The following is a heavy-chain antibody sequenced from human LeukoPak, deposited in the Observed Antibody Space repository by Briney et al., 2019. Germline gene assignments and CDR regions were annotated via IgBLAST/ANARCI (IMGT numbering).Heavy chain of an antibody. CDR1: GYTLTELS. V-gene: IGHV1-24*01. J-gene: IGHJ5*02. CDR2: FDPEDGET. D-gene: IGHD3-22*01. Sequence: ASVKVSCKVSGYTLTELSMHWVRQAPGKGLEWMGGFDPEDGETIYAQKFQGRVTMTEDTSTDTAYMELSSLRSEDMAVYYCARGNYDSSGYIWFDPWGQGTLVTVPS. CDR3: ARGNYDSSGYIWFDP.